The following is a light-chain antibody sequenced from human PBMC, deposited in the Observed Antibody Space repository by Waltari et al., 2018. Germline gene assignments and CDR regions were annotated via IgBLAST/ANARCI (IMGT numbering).Light chain of an antibody. Sequence: EIVMTQSPATLSLSPGDRATLSCRASQSVSNSLAWYQQKPGQPPRLLVHGASTSATGIPDRFSCRGSGTDFTLIIISLEPEDVGVYFCHQETNWSLTFGPGTRLDI. CDR1: QSVSNS. V-gene: IGKV3D-15*01. CDR2: GAS. J-gene: IGKJ3*01. CDR3: HQETNWSLT.